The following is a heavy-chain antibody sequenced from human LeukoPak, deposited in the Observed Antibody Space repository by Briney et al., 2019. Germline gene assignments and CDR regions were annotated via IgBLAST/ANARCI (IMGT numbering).Heavy chain of an antibody. CDR1: GGSFSGYY. CDR3: ARLKRKLNYYYYMDV. J-gene: IGHJ6*03. Sequence: KPSETLSLTCAVYGGSFSGYYWSWIRQPPGKGLERIGEINHSGSTNYNLSLKSRVTISVDTSKNQFSLKLSSVTAADTAVYYCARLKRKLNYYYYMDVWGKGTTVTVSS. D-gene: IGHD5-24*01. CDR2: INHSGST. V-gene: IGHV4-34*01.